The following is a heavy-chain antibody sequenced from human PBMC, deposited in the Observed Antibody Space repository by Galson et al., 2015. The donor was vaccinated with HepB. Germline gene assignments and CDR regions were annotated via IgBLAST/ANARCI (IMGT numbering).Heavy chain of an antibody. V-gene: IGHV2-5*02. CDR1: GFSLSTSGVG. CDR3: ARQWVAGTFDY. CDR2: IYWDDDK. D-gene: IGHD6-19*01. J-gene: IGHJ4*02. Sequence: PALVKPTQTLTLTCTFSGFSLSTSGVGVGWIRQPPGKALEWLALIYWDDDKRYSPSLKSRLTITKDTSKNQVVLTMTNMDPVDTATYYCARQWVAGTFDYWGQGTLVTVSS.